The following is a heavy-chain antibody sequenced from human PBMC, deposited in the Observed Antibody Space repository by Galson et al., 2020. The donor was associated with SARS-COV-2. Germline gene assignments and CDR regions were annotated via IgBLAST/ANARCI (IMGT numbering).Heavy chain of an antibody. J-gene: IGHJ6*02. D-gene: IGHD3-9*01. CDR1: GYTFTSYD. Sequence: GESLKISCKTSGYTFTSYDINWVRQATGQGLEWMGWMNPNSGNSGCTQKFQGRVTMTRDTSISTAYMELSNLTSEDTAVYYCARLVSLPWVEVWLPNYGMDVWGQGTTVSGSS. V-gene: IGHV1-8*01. CDR2: MNPNSGNS. CDR3: ARLVSLPWVEVWLPNYGMDV.